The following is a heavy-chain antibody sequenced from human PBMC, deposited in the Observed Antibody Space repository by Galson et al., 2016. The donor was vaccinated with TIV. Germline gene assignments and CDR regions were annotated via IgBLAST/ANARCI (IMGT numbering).Heavy chain of an antibody. J-gene: IGHJ5*01. CDR2: IYWDDDK. D-gene: IGHD1-1*01. CDR3: AHKLEFLGFDS. CDR1: GFSLSTSGVS. Sequence: PALVKPTQTLTLTCSFSGFSLSTSGVSVGWIRQPPGKALECLALIYWDDDKRYSPSLKSRLTITKDTSKNQVVLTLTNMDPVETATYYCAHKLEFLGFDSWGQGTPVTVSS. V-gene: IGHV2-5*02.